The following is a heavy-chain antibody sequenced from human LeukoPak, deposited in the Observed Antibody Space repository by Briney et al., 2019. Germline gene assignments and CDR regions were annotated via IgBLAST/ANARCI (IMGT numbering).Heavy chain of an antibody. Sequence: SETLSLTCTVSGGSISSSSYYWGWIRQPPGKGLEWIGEINHSGSTNYNPSLKSRVTISVDTSKNQFSLKLSFVTAADTAVYYCARHLRDYDFWSGYRLLDYWGQGTLVTVSS. J-gene: IGHJ4*02. CDR2: INHSGST. CDR3: ARHLRDYDFWSGYRLLDY. V-gene: IGHV4-39*01. CDR1: GGSISSSSYY. D-gene: IGHD3-3*01.